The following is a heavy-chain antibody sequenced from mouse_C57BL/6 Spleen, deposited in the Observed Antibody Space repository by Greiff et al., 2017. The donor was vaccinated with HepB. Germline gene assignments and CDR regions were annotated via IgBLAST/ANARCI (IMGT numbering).Heavy chain of an antibody. CDR1: GYTFTSYW. V-gene: IGHV1-64*01. Sequence: QVQLKQPGAELVKPGASVKLSCKASGYTFTSYWMHWVKQRPGQGLEWIGMIHPNSGSTNYNEKFKSKATLTVDKSSSTAYMQLSSLTSEDSAVYYCATYGNSYYFDYWGQGTTLTVSS. D-gene: IGHD2-1*01. J-gene: IGHJ2*01. CDR2: IHPNSGST. CDR3: ATYGNSYYFDY.